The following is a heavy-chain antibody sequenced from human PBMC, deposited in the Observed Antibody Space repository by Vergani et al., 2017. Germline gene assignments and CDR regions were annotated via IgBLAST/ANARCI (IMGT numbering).Heavy chain of an antibody. CDR2: INHSGST. D-gene: IGHD2-2*01. CDR3: ARPYCSSTSCRRGYFDY. J-gene: IGHJ4*02. Sequence: QVQLQQWGAGLLKPSETLSLTCAVSGGSFSGYYWSWIRQPPGKGLEWIGEINHSGSTNYNPSLKSRVTISVDTSKNQFSMKLSSVTAADTAVYYCARPYCSSTSCRRGYFDYWGQGTLVTVSS. CDR1: GGSFSGYY. V-gene: IGHV4-34*01.